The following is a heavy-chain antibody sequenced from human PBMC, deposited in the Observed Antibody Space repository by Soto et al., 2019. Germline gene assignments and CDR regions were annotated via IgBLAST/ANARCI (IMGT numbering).Heavy chain of an antibody. CDR3: ATATKGSGWSYDAFDI. Sequence: GSLLRPCSASGCTFSSYAMSWVRQAAGKGLEWVSAISGSGGSTYYADSVKGRFTISRDNSKNTLYLQMNSLRAEDTAVYYCATATKGSGWSYDAFDIWGQGTMVTV. V-gene: IGHV3-23*01. CDR2: ISGSGGST. J-gene: IGHJ3*02. D-gene: IGHD6-19*01. CDR1: GCTFSSYA.